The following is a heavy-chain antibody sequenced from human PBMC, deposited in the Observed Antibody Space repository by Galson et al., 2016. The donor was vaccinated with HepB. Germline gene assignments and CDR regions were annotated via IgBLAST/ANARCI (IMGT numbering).Heavy chain of an antibody. Sequence: ETLSLTCTVSGGSISGTNWWSWVRQPPGKGLEWIGEIYHSGTTNYSPSLKSRVTISVDTSKNQFSLKLTSVTAADTAVYYCASQGSGSSNWFGPWGRGTLVTVSS. CDR1: GGSISGTNW. CDR2: IYHSGTT. V-gene: IGHV4-4*02. J-gene: IGHJ5*02. CDR3: ASQGSGSSNWFGP. D-gene: IGHD6-19*01.